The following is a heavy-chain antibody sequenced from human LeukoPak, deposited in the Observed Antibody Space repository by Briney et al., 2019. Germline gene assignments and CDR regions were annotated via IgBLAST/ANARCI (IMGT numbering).Heavy chain of an antibody. Sequence: ASVKVSCKASGYTFTGYYMHWVRQAPGQGLEWLGWINPNSGGTNYAQKFQGWVTMTRDTSISTAYMELSRLRSDDTAVYYCARDQSDPIVGATLTLGYWGQGTLVTVSS. CDR1: GYTFTGYY. CDR3: ARDQSDPIVGATLTLGY. V-gene: IGHV1-2*04. CDR2: INPNSGGT. J-gene: IGHJ4*02. D-gene: IGHD1-26*01.